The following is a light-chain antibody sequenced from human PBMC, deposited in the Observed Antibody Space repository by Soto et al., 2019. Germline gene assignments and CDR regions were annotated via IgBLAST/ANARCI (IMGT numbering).Light chain of an antibody. J-gene: IGKJ1*01. CDR3: QQYDKWPRT. CDR2: ATS. V-gene: IGKV3-15*01. Sequence: ETLLTQSPATLSMSPGETATLSCRASRSVSNSLAWYRQRPGQPPSLLIYATSTRATGVPARFSGGGSGAEYTLTISSLQSEDFAVYYCQQYDKWPRTFGQGTKVDIK. CDR1: RSVSNS.